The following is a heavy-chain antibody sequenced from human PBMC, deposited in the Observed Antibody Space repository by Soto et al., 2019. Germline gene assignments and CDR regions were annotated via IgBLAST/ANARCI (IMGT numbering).Heavy chain of an antibody. CDR3: AKIPGSGPYFDY. J-gene: IGHJ4*02. CDR1: GFTFSSYA. CDR2: ISGSGGST. D-gene: IGHD3-10*01. V-gene: IGHV3-23*01. Sequence: GGSLRLSCAAFGFTFSSYAMISVRQAPGKGLEWVSAISGSGGSTYYADSVKGRFTISRDNSKNTLYLQMNSLRAEDTAVYYCAKIPGSGPYFDYWGQGTLVTVSS.